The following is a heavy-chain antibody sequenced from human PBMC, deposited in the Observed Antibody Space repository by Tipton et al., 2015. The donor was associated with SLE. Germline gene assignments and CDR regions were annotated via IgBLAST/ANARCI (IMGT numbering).Heavy chain of an antibody. V-gene: IGHV4-30-2*01. Sequence: TLSLTCAVSGGSISSGGYSWSWIRQPPGKGLEWIGYIYHSGTTYYNPSLKSRVTISVDRSKTHFSLKLSSVTAADTAVYYCAREFREQQLPYSFDYWGQGTLVTVSS. CDR1: GGSISSGGYS. D-gene: IGHD6-13*01. CDR2: IYHSGTT. J-gene: IGHJ4*02. CDR3: AREFREQQLPYSFDY.